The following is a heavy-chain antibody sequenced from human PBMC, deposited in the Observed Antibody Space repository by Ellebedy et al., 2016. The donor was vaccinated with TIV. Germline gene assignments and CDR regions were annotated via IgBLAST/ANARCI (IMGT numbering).Heavy chain of an antibody. CDR2: ISYDGSNK. CDR1: GFPFDSYV. V-gene: IGHV3-30*04. J-gene: IGHJ4*02. D-gene: IGHD5/OR15-5a*01. Sequence: GESLKISCAASGFPFDSYVMNCVRQAPGKGLEWLALISYDGSNKYFADSVQGRFTISRDNSQNTLYLLMNSLRGDDTAIYYCARALNHVDTVSTAPLDCWGQGTLVTVSS. CDR3: ARALNHVDTVSTAPLDC.